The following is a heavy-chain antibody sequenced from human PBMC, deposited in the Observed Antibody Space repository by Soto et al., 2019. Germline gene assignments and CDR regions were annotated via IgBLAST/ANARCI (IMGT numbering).Heavy chain of an antibody. CDR1: GFTFSDHY. CDR2: SRDRAESHTT. J-gene: IGHJ4*02. Sequence: EVQLVESGGGLVQPGGSLRLSCATSGFTFSDHYMDWVRQAPGKGLEWVARSRDRAESHTTEYAASVKGRFTISRDDSKSSLYLQMNSLKTEDTVVYYCARSARLSQFDIWGQGNLVTVSS. V-gene: IGHV3-72*01. D-gene: IGHD6-25*01. CDR3: ARSARLSQFDI.